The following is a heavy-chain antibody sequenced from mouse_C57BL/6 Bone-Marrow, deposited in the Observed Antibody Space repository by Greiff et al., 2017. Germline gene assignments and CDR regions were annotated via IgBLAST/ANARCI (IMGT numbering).Heavy chain of an antibody. Sequence: VQLQQSGAELVKPGASVKLSCKASGYTFTEYTINWVKQRSGQGLEWIGWFYPGSGSITYNEKFKDKATLTADKSSSTVYMELSSLTSEVAAVYFCARHEENHYYGKDAMDYWGQGTSVTVSS. CDR2: FYPGSGSI. D-gene: IGHD1-1*01. V-gene: IGHV1-62-2*01. CDR3: ARHEENHYYGKDAMDY. CDR1: GYTFTEYT. J-gene: IGHJ4*01.